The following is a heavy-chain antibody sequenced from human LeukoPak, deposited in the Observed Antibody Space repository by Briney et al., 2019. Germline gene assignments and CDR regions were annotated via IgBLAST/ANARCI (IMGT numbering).Heavy chain of an antibody. CDR1: GFTFSSYW. J-gene: IGHJ5*02. CDR3: ARQHPYGDYGFDP. D-gene: IGHD4-17*01. Sequence: GGSLRLSCAASGFTFSSYWMSWVRQAPGKGLEWVANIKQDGSEKYYVDSVKGRFTISRDNAKNSLYLQMNSLRAEDTAVYYCARQHPYGDYGFDPWGQGTLVTVSS. CDR2: IKQDGSEK. V-gene: IGHV3-7*01.